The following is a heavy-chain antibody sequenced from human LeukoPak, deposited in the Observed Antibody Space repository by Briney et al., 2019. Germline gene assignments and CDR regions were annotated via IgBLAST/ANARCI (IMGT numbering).Heavy chain of an antibody. CDR2: INVGNGKT. V-gene: IGHV1-3*01. CDR3: ARGSRFLEWLSSFDY. J-gene: IGHJ4*02. Sequence: ASVKVSCKASGYTFTTYAMHWVRQAPGQRLEWMGWINVGNGKTKYSQKFQGRVTITRDTSASTAYMELSSLRSEDTAVYYCARGSRFLEWLSSFDYWGQGTLVTVSS. D-gene: IGHD3-3*01. CDR1: GYTFTTYA.